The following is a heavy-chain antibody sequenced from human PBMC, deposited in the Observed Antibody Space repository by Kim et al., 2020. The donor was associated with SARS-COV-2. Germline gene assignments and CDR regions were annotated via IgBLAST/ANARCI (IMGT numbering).Heavy chain of an antibody. Sequence: GGSLRLSCAASGFTFSKYWMHWVRQAPGKGLVWVSRVNSDGTSTNYADSVRGRFTISRDNAKNTLFLQMNSLRAEDTAVYYCARDRYYDNSDYYQYYFDYLGQGTLVTVSS. D-gene: IGHD3-22*01. CDR1: GFTFSKYW. CDR2: VNSDGTST. V-gene: IGHV3-74*01. J-gene: IGHJ4*02. CDR3: ARDRYYDNSDYYQYYFDY.